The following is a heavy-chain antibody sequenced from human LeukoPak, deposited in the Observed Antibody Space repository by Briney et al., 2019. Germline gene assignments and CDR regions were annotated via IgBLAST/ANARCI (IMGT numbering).Heavy chain of an antibody. V-gene: IGHV3-7*01. J-gene: IGHJ4*02. CDR3: ARGRGWVDH. CDR2: IKQDGSEK. Sequence: GGSLRLSCAASGFTFSSYWMSWVRQTLGKGLEWVANIKQDGSEKYYVDSVKGRFTISRDDARNSVYLQLNSLRAEDTALYYCARGRGWVDHWGQGTLVTVSS. CDR1: GFTFSSYW. D-gene: IGHD3-16*01.